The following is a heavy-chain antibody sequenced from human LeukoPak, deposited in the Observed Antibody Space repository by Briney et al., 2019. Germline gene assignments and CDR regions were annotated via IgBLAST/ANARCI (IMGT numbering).Heavy chain of an antibody. CDR3: ARVPGSGYHPYYYYYGMDV. V-gene: IGHV3-7*01. Sequence: GGSLRLSCAASGFTFSSYWMSWVRQAPGKGLEWVANIKQDGSEKYYVDSVKGRFTISRDNAKNSLYLQMNSLRAEDTAVYYCARVPGSGYHPYYYYYGMDVWGQGTTVTVSS. CDR2: IKQDGSEK. D-gene: IGHD3-22*01. CDR1: GFTFSSYW. J-gene: IGHJ6*02.